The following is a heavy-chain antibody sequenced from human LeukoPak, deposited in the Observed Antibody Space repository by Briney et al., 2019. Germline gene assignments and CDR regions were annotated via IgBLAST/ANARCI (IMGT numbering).Heavy chain of an antibody. V-gene: IGHV3-23*01. D-gene: IGHD6-13*01. CDR2: ISGSGGNT. CDR1: GFTFSTYA. CDR3: AKAGGSTFYYFDY. Sequence: GGSLRLSCEASGFTFSTYAMSWVRRAPGQGLEWISVISGSGGNTYYADSVKGRFTISRDNSKNTLYLQMSSLRAEDTAIYSCAKAGGSTFYYFDYWGQGTMVTVSS. J-gene: IGHJ4*02.